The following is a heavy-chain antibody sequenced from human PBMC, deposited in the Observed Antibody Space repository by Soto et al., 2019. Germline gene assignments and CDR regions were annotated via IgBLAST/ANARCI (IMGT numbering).Heavy chain of an antibody. V-gene: IGHV5-51*01. CDR3: ARSLVNGTYEAFDI. CDR1: GYNFNRYW. Sequence: PGESLKISCKGSGYNFNRYWIGWVRQMPGKGLEWMGVIYPGDSDTRYSPSLQGQVTISADKSSSAAYLQWSSLQASDTATYYCARSLVNGTYEAFDIWGQGTRVTVSS. CDR2: IYPGDSDT. D-gene: IGHD6-13*01. J-gene: IGHJ3*02.